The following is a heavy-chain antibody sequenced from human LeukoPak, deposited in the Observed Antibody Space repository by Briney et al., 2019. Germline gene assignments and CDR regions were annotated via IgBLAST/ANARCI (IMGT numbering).Heavy chain of an antibody. CDR1: GFTFSSYV. V-gene: IGHV3-48*03. CDR3: ARDKKDGCHYGMDV. D-gene: IGHD2-15*01. J-gene: IGHJ6*01. Sequence: GGSLRLSCAASGFTFSSYVMNWVRQAPGKGPEWVSYISSSGSTIYYADSVKGRFTISRDNAKNSLYLQMNSLRAEDTAIYYCARDKKDGCHYGMDVWGQGTTVTVSS. CDR2: ISSSGSTI.